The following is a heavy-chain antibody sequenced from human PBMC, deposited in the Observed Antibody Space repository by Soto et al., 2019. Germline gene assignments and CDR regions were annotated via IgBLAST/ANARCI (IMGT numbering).Heavy chain of an antibody. J-gene: IGHJ6*02. CDR2: MNSDGRTT. V-gene: IGHV3-74*01. D-gene: IGHD1-1*01. CDR1: VFTFSSYW. CDR3: VRDGYPAWVYGVDV. Sequence: HPRWSLRLSCSASVFTFSSYWMHWFRQAPGKGLVWVSRMNSDGRTTNYADSVKGRFTISRDNARNTLYLQMNSLRAEDTAVYYCVRDGYPAWVYGVDVWGQGTTVTVSS.